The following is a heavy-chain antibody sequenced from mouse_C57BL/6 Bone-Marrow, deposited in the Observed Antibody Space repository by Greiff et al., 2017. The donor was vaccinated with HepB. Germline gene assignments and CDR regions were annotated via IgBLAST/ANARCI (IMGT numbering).Heavy chain of an antibody. CDR2: IYPNSGST. V-gene: IGHV1-64*01. CDR1: GYTFTSYW. D-gene: IGHD1-1*01. Sequence: QVQLQQPGAELVKPGASVKLSCKASGYTFTSYWMHWVKQRPGQGLEWIGMIYPNSGSTNYNEKFKSKATLTVDKSSSTAYMQLSSLTSEDSAVYYCARRPFIKGGYWGQGTTLTVSS. CDR3: ARRPFIKGGY. J-gene: IGHJ2*01.